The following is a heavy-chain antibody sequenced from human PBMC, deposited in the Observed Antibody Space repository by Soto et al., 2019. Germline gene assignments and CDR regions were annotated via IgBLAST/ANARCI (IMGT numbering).Heavy chain of an antibody. CDR2: VKSKNDGGTT. J-gene: IGHJ4*01. CDR1: GFTFSNAW. D-gene: IGHD3-22*01. Sequence: GGSLRLSCAASGFTFSNAWINWVRQTPGRGLEWVGRVKSKNDGGTTDFAAPVKGRFAISRDDSKNMVNLEMNSLQSEDTAMFYCPTASYITTITDRFDYWGHGTLVTVSS. V-gene: IGHV3-15*07. CDR3: PTASYITTITDRFDY.